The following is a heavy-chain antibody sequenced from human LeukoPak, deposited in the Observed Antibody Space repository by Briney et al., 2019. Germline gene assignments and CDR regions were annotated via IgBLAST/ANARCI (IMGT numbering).Heavy chain of an antibody. V-gene: IGHV3-7*01. CDR1: GFTFSSYW. Sequence: GGSLRLSCAASGFTFSSYWMSWVRQAPGKGLEWVANIKQDGSEKYYVDSVKGRFTISRDNAKNSLYLQMNSLRAEDTAVYYCAREGHTAAGMVVLDYYYYMDVWGKGTTVTVSS. J-gene: IGHJ6*03. D-gene: IGHD6-13*01. CDR2: IKQDGSEK. CDR3: AREGHTAAGMVVLDYYYYMDV.